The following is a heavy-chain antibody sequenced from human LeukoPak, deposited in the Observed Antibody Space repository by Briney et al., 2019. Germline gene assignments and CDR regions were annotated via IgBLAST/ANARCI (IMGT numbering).Heavy chain of an antibody. CDR1: GGSISNSRYY. Sequence: PSETLSLTCSVSGGSISNSRYYWGWIRQTPGKGLEWIGSVYYSGSTEYNPSLKRRVTISVDTSKNQFSLKVNSVTAADTATYSDGSGHWMINWFDPWGQGILVTVSA. J-gene: IGHJ5*02. V-gene: IGHV4-39*01. CDR3: GSGHWMINWFDP. CDR2: VYYSGST. D-gene: IGHD3-22*01.